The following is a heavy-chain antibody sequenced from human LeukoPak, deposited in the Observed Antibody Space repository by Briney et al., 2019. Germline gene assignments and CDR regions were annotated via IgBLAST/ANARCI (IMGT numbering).Heavy chain of an antibody. D-gene: IGHD3-9*01. CDR2: IKEDGSAT. V-gene: IGHV3-7*01. CDR3: ARAGMTGTPDE. J-gene: IGHJ4*02. CDR1: GFTFSNFW. Sequence: PGGSLRLSSDVSGFTFSNFWMTRDRQAPGKGLEWVANIKEDGSATYYVDSVKGRFTLSRDNARNVLYLQMKYVGVDDTAVYYCARAGMTGTPDEWGQGTLVTVSS.